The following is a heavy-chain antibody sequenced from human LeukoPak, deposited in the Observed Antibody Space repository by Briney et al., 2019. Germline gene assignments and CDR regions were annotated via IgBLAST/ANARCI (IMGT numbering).Heavy chain of an antibody. Sequence: GGSLRLSCAASGLTFSSYEMNWVRQAPGKGLEWISYISTRGTTKFLADSVKGRFTISRDNTKNSLYLQMNSLRAEDTAIYYCARGYLQLDYWGQGVLVTVSS. V-gene: IGHV3-48*03. D-gene: IGHD1-26*01. J-gene: IGHJ4*02. CDR1: GLTFSSYE. CDR2: ISTRGTTK. CDR3: ARGYLQLDY.